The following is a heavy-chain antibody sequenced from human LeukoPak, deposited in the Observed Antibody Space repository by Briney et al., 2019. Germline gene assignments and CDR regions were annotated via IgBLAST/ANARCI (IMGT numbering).Heavy chain of an antibody. J-gene: IGHJ4*02. V-gene: IGHV1-2*02. D-gene: IGHD1-26*01. CDR2: MNPNTGGA. Sequence: ASVKVSCKASGYTFTNYYLHWVRQAPGQGFEWMGGMNPNTGGANYEQKFQDRVTMTRDTSMNTAYMELRSLRSDDTAVYYCARDRASRGVVSGSSEGDYWGQGTLVTVSS. CDR1: GYTFTNYY. CDR3: ARDRASRGVVSGSSEGDY.